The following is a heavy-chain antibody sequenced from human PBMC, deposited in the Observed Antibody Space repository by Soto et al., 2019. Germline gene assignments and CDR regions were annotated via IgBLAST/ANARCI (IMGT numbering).Heavy chain of an antibody. CDR3: ARDFEYCISTSCYRIDAFDI. CDR2: ISGSGGST. Sequence: PGGSLRLSCAASGFTFSDYYMSWIRQATGKGLEWVSAISGSGGSTYYADSVKGRFTISRDNSKNTLYLQMNSLRAEDTAVYYCARDFEYCISTSCYRIDAFDIWGQGTTVTVSS. J-gene: IGHJ3*02. CDR1: GFTFSDYY. V-gene: IGHV3-23*01. D-gene: IGHD2-2*01.